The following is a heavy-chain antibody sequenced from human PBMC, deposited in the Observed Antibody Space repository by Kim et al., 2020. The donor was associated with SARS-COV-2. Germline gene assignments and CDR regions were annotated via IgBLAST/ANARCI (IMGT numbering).Heavy chain of an antibody. J-gene: IGHJ6*03. CDR1: GGSISSGGYY. V-gene: IGHV4-31*03. Sequence: SETLSLTCTVSGGSISSGGYYWSWIRQHPGKGLEWIGYIYYSGSTYYNPSLKSRVTISVDTSKNQFSLKLSSVTAADTAVYYCAREPTDIAAAPGGGYYYMDVWGEGTTVTVSS. CDR3: AREPTDIAAAPGGGYYYMDV. D-gene: IGHD6-13*01. CDR2: IYYSGST.